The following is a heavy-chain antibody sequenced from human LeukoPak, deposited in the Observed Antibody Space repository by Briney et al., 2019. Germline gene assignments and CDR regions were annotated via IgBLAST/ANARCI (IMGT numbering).Heavy chain of an antibody. CDR1: GFTFISYA. D-gene: IGHD4-17*01. V-gene: IGHV3-30*04. CDR3: AKDPMTTVTTVDSD. Sequence: GGSLRLSCAASGFTFISYAIHWVRQAPGKGLEWVAVISFHGTDTFYADSVKGRFTISRDNSKNTLYLQMNSLRAEDTAVYYCAKDPMTTVTTVDSDWGQGTLVTVSS. J-gene: IGHJ4*02. CDR2: ISFHGTDT.